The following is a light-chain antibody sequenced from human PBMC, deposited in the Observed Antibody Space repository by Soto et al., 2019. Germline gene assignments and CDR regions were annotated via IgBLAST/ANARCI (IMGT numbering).Light chain of an antibody. CDR3: CSYVGSYSYV. CDR2: DVI. CDR1: SSDVGGYNS. V-gene: IGLV2-11*01. Sequence: QSVLTQPPSASGSPGQSVTVSCIGTSSDVGGYNSVSWYQEHPGKAPKLMIYDVIKRPSGVPDRFSGSKSGNTASLTISGLLAEDEADYYCCSYVGSYSYVFGTGTKVTVL. J-gene: IGLJ1*01.